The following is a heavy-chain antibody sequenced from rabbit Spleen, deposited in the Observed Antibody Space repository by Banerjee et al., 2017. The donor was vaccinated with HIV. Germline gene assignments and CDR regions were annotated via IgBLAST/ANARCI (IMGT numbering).Heavy chain of an antibody. CDR3: ARDIAGVAGTSSNCL. J-gene: IGHJ4*01. V-gene: IGHV1S40*01. CDR1: GFSLSSSYY. D-gene: IGHD4-2*01. CDR2: IYTTSGKT. Sequence: QQVVESGGGLVKPGASLTLTCKASGFSLSSSYYMCWVRQAPGKGLEFIACIYTTSGKTYYASWVNGRFTISKTSSTTVTLQMTSLTAADTATYFCARDIAGVAGTSSNCLWGPGTLVTVS.